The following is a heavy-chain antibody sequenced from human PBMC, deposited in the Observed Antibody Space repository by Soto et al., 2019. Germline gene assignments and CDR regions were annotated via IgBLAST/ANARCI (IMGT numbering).Heavy chain of an antibody. CDR3: ARDGLEPDDAFDI. V-gene: IGHV1-2*04. D-gene: IGHD1-1*01. CDR2: INPNSGGT. J-gene: IGHJ3*02. CDR1: GYTFTGYY. Sequence: ASVKVSYKASGYTFTGYYMHWVRQAPGQGLEWMGWINPNSGGTNYAQKFQGWVTMTRDTSISTAYMELSRLRSDDTAVYYCARDGLEPDDAFDIWGQGTMVTVSS.